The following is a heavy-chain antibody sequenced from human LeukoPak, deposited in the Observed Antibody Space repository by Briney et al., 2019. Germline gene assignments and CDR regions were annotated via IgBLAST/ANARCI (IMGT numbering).Heavy chain of an antibody. V-gene: IGHV4-39*01. CDR3: ARHRPPLFRFDY. D-gene: IGHD2-21*01. CDR2: IYYSGST. J-gene: IGHJ4*02. Sequence: PSETLSLTCTVSGGSISSSSYYWGWIRQPPGKGLEWIGSIYYSGSTYYNPSLKSRVTISVDTSKNQFSLKLSSVTAADTAVYYCARHRPPLFRFDYWGQGTLVTVSS. CDR1: GGSISSSSYY.